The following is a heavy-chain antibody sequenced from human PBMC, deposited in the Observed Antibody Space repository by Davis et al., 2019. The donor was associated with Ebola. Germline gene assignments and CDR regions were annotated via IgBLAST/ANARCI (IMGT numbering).Heavy chain of an antibody. J-gene: IGHJ3*02. CDR3: ASYCSGGSCYWNAFDI. CDR2: ISSSSSTI. CDR1: GFTFSSYS. D-gene: IGHD2-15*01. V-gene: IGHV3-48*02. Sequence: GESLKISCAASGFTFSSYSMNWVRQAPGKGLEWVSYISSSSSTIYYADSVKGRFTISRDNAKNSLSLQMNSLRDEETAVYYCASYCSGGSCYWNAFDIWGQGTMVTVSS.